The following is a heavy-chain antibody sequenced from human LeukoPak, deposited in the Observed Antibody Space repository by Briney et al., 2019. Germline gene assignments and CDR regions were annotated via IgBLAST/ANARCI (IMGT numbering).Heavy chain of an antibody. V-gene: IGHV6-1*01. Sequence: SQTLSLTCAISGDSVSSNSAAWNWIRQSPSRGLEWLGRTYYRSKWYNDYAVSVKSRITINPDTSRNQFSLQLNSVTTEDTAVYYCARVRYSSTHNWFDPWGQGTLVTVSS. J-gene: IGHJ5*02. CDR2: TYYRSKWYN. CDR1: GDSVSSNSAA. CDR3: ARVRYSSTHNWFDP. D-gene: IGHD6-13*01.